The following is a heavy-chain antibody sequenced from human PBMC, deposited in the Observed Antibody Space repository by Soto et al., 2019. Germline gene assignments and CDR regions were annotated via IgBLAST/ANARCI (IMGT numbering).Heavy chain of an antibody. CDR1: GFVFRHFG. CDR2: ITYDGSYS. V-gene: IGHV3-30*18. J-gene: IGHJ6*02. Sequence: QEQLVESGGGVVQSGRSLRLSCGGSGFVFRHFGMHWVRQAPGKGLEWVALITYDGSYSHYADVVKGRFTIARDDDKATLSLLMDNLTPEDTSLYSYAKPRGRSNWVNYYGLDVSGQGTTVTVSS. D-gene: IGHD6-13*01. CDR3: AKPRGRSNWVNYYGLDV.